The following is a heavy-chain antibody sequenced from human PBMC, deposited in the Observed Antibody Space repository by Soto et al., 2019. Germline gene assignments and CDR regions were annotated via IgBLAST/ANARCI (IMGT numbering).Heavy chain of an antibody. CDR1: GFTFSDYY. V-gene: IGHV3-72*01. CDR3: ARGDFVIP. Sequence: EVQLVESGGGLVQPGGSLRLSCAASGFTFSDYYMDWVRQAPGKGLEWVGRIRSKGVSYTTDYAASVKGRFTISRDDSKNSLYLQMNSLKTEDTAMYYCARGDFVIPWRQGTLVTVSS. D-gene: IGHD2-21*02. CDR2: IRSKGVSYTT. J-gene: IGHJ5*02.